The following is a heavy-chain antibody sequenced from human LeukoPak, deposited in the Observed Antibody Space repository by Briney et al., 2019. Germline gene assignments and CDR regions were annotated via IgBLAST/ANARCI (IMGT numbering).Heavy chain of an antibody. CDR1: GGSISNYF. CDR2: INYGGST. J-gene: IGHJ3*02. Sequence: PSETLSLTCTVSGGSISNYFWSWIRQPPGKGLEWIGNINYGGSTNYNPSLKSRVTMSVDTSKDQFSLKLSSVTAADTAVYYCARLPLSIGERKEDAFDIWGQGTMVTVSS. V-gene: IGHV4-59*08. CDR3: ARLPLSIGERKEDAFDI. D-gene: IGHD5/OR15-5a*01.